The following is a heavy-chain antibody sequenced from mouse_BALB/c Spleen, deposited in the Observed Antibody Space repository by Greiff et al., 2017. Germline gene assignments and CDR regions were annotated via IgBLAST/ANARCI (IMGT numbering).Heavy chain of an antibody. V-gene: IGHV7-3*02. CDR2: IRNKANGYTT. CDR1: GFTFTDYY. CDR3: ARDMRYYFDY. Sequence: EVQLVESGGGLVQPGGSLRLSCATSGFTFTDYYMSWVRQPPGKALEWLGFIRNKANGYTTEYSASVKGRFTISRDNSQSILYLQMNTLRAEDSATYYCARDMRYYFDYWGQGTTLTVSS. J-gene: IGHJ2*01.